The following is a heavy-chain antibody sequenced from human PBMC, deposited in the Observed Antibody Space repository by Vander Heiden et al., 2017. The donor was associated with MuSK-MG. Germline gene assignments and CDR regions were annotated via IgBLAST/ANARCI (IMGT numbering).Heavy chain of an antibody. Sequence: EVQLVPSGAEVKKPGESLTISCKGSGYSFTTSRIAWVRQMPGKGLEWMGIIYPGDSETTYSPSFEGQVTISADKSITTAYLQWSSLKASDSALYYCARLACSSANCYFFDYWGLGTLVTVSS. CDR3: ARLACSSANCYFFDY. CDR2: IYPGDSET. J-gene: IGHJ4*02. D-gene: IGHD2-2*01. CDR1: GYSFTTSR. V-gene: IGHV5-51*03.